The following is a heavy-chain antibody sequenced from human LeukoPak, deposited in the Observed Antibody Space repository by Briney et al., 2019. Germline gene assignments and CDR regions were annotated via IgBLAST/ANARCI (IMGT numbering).Heavy chain of an antibody. D-gene: IGHD2-2*02. V-gene: IGHV4-4*07. Sequence: SETLSLTCTVSGGSMRSYYWSWIRQPAGKGLEWIGRTYTSGSTNYNPSLKSRVTISVDTSKNQFSLKLSSVTAADTAVYYCARGSQLLYDYWGQGTLVTVSS. CDR2: TYTSGST. CDR3: ARGSQLLYDY. J-gene: IGHJ4*02. CDR1: GGSMRSYY.